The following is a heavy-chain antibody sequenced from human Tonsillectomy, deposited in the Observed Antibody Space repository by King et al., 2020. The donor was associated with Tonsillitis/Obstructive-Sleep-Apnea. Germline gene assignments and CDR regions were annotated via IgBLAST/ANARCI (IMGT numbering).Heavy chain of an antibody. CDR3: ARQVYSNHEYYFDY. Sequence: VQLVESGGGVVRPGGSLRLSCAASGFTFDDYGMSWVRQAPGKGLEWVSGINWNGGSTVYADSVKGRFTISRDNAKNSLYLQMNSLRAEDTALYHCARQVYSNHEYYFDYWGQGTLVTVSS. J-gene: IGHJ4*02. CDR2: INWNGGST. D-gene: IGHD4-11*01. V-gene: IGHV3-20*01. CDR1: GFTFDDYG.